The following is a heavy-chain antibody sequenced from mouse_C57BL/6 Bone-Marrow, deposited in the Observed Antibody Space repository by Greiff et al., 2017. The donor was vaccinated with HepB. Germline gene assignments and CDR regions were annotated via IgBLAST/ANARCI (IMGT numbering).Heavy chain of an antibody. CDR3: AREGAYFDY. CDR2: INPSTGGT. V-gene: IGHV1-43*01. Sequence: EVQLQQSGPELVKPGASVKISCKASGYSFTGYYMHWVKQSSEKSLEWIGEINPSTGGTSYNQKFKGKATLTVDKSSSTAYMQLKSLTSEDSAVYYCAREGAYFDYWGQGTTLTVSS. CDR1: GYSFTGYY. J-gene: IGHJ2*01.